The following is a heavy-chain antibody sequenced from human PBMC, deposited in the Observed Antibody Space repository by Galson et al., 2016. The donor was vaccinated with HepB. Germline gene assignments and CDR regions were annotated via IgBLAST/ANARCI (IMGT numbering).Heavy chain of an antibody. CDR2: ISYNGAT. J-gene: IGHJ4*02. D-gene: IGHD3-22*01. CDR1: GDSVTNSPFH. V-gene: IGHV4-39*07. CDR3: ARGIHSSGYF. Sequence: SETLSLTCTVSGDSVTNSPFHWAWIRQPAGKGLEWIGTISYNGATQYNPSLTSRVSISLHTSKDQLSLRLDSVTAADTAIYYCARGIHSSGYFWGQGILVTVSS.